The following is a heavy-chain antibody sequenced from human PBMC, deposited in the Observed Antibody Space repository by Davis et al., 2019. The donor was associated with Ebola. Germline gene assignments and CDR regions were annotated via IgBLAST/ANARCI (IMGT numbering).Heavy chain of an antibody. Sequence: GESLKISCVASGFTFSSYGMHWVRQAPGKGLEWVAVISYDGSNKYYADSVKGRFTISRDNSKNTLYLQMNSLRAEDTAVYYCAKVQRGSWGQGTLVTVSS. CDR3: AKVQRGS. CDR2: ISYDGSNK. CDR1: GFTFSSYG. J-gene: IGHJ4*02. D-gene: IGHD3-16*01. V-gene: IGHV3-30*18.